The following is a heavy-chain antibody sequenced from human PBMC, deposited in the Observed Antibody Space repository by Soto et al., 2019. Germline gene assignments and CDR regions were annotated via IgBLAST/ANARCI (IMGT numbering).Heavy chain of an antibody. Sequence: QVQLQESGPGLVKASETLSLTCTVSGGSISSYYWSWIRQPPGKGLEYIGYVFYTGSTNYNPSLKSRVTISIDTSRNQFCLKLRSVTAADTAVYYCARYSSSSSHFQHWGQGTLVTVSS. J-gene: IGHJ1*01. CDR3: ARYSSSSSHFQH. CDR1: GGSISSYY. CDR2: VFYTGST. D-gene: IGHD6-13*01. V-gene: IGHV4-59*01.